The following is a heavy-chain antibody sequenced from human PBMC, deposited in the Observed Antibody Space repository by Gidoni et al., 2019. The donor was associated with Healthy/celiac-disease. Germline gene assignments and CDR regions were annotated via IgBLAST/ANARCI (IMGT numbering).Heavy chain of an antibody. CDR2: IYYSGST. J-gene: IGHJ4*02. CDR1: GGSISSSSYY. V-gene: IGHV4-39*01. CDR3: ARHLAYYDILTPAGTAGDFDY. D-gene: IGHD3-9*01. Sequence: QLQLQESGPGLVKPSETLSLTCTVSGGSISSSSYYWGWIRQPPGKGLEWIGSIYYSGSTYYNPSLKSRVTISVDTSKNQFSLKLSSVTAADTAVYYCARHLAYYDILTPAGTAGDFDYWGQGTLVTVSS.